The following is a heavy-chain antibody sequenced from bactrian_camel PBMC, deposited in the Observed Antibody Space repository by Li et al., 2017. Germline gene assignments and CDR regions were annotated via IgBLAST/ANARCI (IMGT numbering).Heavy chain of an antibody. CDR2: VDSNGVT. CDR1: GNTYTSSC. V-gene: IGHV3S53*01. D-gene: IGHD3*01. J-gene: IGHJ4*01. Sequence: HVQLVESGGGSVQAGGSLRLSCAASGNTYTSSCMAWFRQAPGKERERVATVDSNGVTKVAGSVKGRFTLSKDNAKNTLYLRMDNLKPEDTALYTCAAEDQAPWDMGWICNYNSWGQGTQVTVS. CDR3: AAEDQAPWDMGWICNYNS.